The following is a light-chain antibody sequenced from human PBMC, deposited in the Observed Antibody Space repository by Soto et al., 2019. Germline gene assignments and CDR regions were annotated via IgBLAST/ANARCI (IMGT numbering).Light chain of an antibody. CDR3: QQYGSSPPMYT. CDR2: GAS. CDR1: QSVSSNY. V-gene: IGKV3-20*01. Sequence: EVVLTQSPGTLSLSPGERVTLSCRASQSVSSNYLAWYQHKPGQAPRLLIFGASNRATGIPDRFSGSGSGTDFTLTISRLEPEDFAVYYCQQYGSSPPMYTFGQGTKLEIK. J-gene: IGKJ2*01.